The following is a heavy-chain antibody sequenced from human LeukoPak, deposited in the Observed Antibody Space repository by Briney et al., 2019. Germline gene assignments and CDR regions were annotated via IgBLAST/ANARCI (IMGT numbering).Heavy chain of an antibody. V-gene: IGHV1-2*02. Sequence: ASVKVSCKASGYTFTGCYMHWVRQAPGQGLEWMGWINPNSGGTNYAQKFQGRVTMTRDTSISTAYMELSRLRSDDTAVYYCARIGYSRRGAGYYYMDVWGKGTTVTVSS. J-gene: IGHJ6*03. CDR2: INPNSGGT. CDR3: ARIGYSRRGAGYYYMDV. CDR1: GYTFTGCY. D-gene: IGHD6-13*01.